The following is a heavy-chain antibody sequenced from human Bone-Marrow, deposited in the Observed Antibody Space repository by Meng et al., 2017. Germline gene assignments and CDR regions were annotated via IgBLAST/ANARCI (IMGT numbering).Heavy chain of an antibody. V-gene: IGHV3-30*04. Sequence: GGSLRLSCAASGFTFSTYAMHWVRQAPGKGLEWVALISYDGSTKSYADSVRGRFTFSRDNSKNTLYLQMNSLRPEDTAVYYCARETEVLVTLYALAVWGRGTMVTVSS. CDR2: ISYDGSTK. CDR3: ARETEVLVTLYALAV. CDR1: GFTFSTYA. J-gene: IGHJ6*02. D-gene: IGHD3-22*01.